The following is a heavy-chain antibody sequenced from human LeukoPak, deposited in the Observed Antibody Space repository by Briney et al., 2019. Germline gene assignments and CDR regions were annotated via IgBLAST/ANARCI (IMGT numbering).Heavy chain of an antibody. CDR3: TTDAEDIVVVVAATAEGTF. J-gene: IGHJ4*02. CDR2: IKSKTGGGTT. Sequence: PGGSLRLSCAASGLTFSNASMSWVRPAPGKGLEWVGRIKSKTGGGTTDYAATVKGRFTISRDDSKNTHYLKMNSLKTEDTAVYYCTTDAEDIVVVVAATAEGTFWGQGTLVTVSS. V-gene: IGHV3-15*01. D-gene: IGHD2-15*01. CDR1: GLTFSNAS.